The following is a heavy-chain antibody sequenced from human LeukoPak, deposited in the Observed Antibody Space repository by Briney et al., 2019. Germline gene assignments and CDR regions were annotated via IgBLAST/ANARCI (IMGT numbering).Heavy chain of an antibody. Sequence: KSSETLSLTCTVSGGSISSYYWSWIRQPPGKGLEWIGYIYYSGSTNSNPSLKSRVTMSVDTSKNQCSLKVSSVTAADTAVYYCARDLPSITMVRGVIGWFDPWGQGTLVTVSS. CDR1: GGSISSYY. D-gene: IGHD3-10*01. J-gene: IGHJ5*02. CDR2: IYYSGST. V-gene: IGHV4-59*01. CDR3: ARDLPSITMVRGVIGWFDP.